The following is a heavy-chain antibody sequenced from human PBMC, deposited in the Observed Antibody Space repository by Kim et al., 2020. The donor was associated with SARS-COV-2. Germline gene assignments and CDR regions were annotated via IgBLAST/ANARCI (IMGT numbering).Heavy chain of an antibody. Sequence: YSPSFQGQVTIAAEKSISTAYLQWSSLKASDTAMYYCARLLSSSFRWFDPWGQGTLVTVSS. CDR3: ARLLSSSFRWFDP. D-gene: IGHD6-13*01. V-gene: IGHV5-51*01. J-gene: IGHJ5*02.